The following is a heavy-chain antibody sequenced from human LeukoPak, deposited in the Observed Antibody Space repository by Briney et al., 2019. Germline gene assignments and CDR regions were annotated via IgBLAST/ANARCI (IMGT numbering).Heavy chain of an antibody. V-gene: IGHV1-69*13. D-gene: IGHD6-13*01. CDR2: IIPIFGTA. J-gene: IGHJ6*02. CDR1: GYTFTSYG. Sequence: SVKVSCKASGYTFTSYGISWVRQAPGQGLEWMGGIIPIFGTANYAQKFQGRVTITADESTSTAYMELSSLRSEDTAVYYCAKHLYSSSWAYYYYGMDVWGQGTTVTVSS. CDR3: AKHLYSSSWAYYYYGMDV.